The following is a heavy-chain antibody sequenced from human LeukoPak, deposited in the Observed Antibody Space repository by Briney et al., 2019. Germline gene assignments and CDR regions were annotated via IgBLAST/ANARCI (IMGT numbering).Heavy chain of an antibody. V-gene: IGHV3-11*01. CDR3: ARVTIIRGAKFFDP. Sequence: GGSLRLSCAASGFTFSDYYMSWIRQAPGKGLEWVSYISSSGSSRYCADSVQGRFTISRDNARNSLYLQMNSRRAEDTAVFYCARVTIIRGAKFFDPWGQGTLVTVSS. J-gene: IGHJ5*02. D-gene: IGHD3-10*01. CDR2: ISSSGSSR. CDR1: GFTFSDYY.